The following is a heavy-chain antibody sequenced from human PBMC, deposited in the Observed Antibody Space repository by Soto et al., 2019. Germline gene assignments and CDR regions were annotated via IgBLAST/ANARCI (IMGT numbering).Heavy chain of an antibody. V-gene: IGHV3-11*01. Sequence: PGGSLRLSCAASGFTFSDYYMSWIRQAPGKGLEWVSYISSSGSTIYYADAVKGRFTISRDNAKNSLYLQMNSLRAEDTAVYYCAGGWMDSSWYWGYYGMDVWGQGTTVTVSS. CDR1: GFTFSDYY. D-gene: IGHD6-13*01. CDR2: ISSSGSTI. J-gene: IGHJ6*02. CDR3: AGGWMDSSWYWGYYGMDV.